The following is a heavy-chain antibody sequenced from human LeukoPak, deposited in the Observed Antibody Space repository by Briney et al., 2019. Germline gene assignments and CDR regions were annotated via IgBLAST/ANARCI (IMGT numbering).Heavy chain of an antibody. V-gene: IGHV3-21*01. CDR3: ARAKVAYGMDV. J-gene: IGHJ6*02. CDR2: ISSSSSYI. Sequence: GSLRLSCAASGFTFSSYAMSWVRQAPGKGLEWVSSISSSSSYIYYADSVKGRFTISRDNAKNSLYLQMNSLRAEDTAVYYCARAKVAYGMDVWGQGTTVTVSS. CDR1: GFTFSSYA. D-gene: IGHD5-12*01.